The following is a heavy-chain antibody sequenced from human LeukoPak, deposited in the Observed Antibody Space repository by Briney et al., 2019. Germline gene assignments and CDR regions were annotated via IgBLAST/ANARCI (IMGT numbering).Heavy chain of an antibody. Sequence: PSQTLSLTCSVYGGSISSGSYYWSWIRQPAVQGLEWIARIYASGSTNYKPSLKSRVTISLDTSKNQISLKLNSVTAADTAVYYCPRGGMRNGYVEDAFDIWGPGTMVTVSS. V-gene: IGHV4-61*02. CDR2: IYASGST. CDR1: GGSISSGSYY. CDR3: PRGGMRNGYVEDAFDI. D-gene: IGHD5-24*01. J-gene: IGHJ3*02.